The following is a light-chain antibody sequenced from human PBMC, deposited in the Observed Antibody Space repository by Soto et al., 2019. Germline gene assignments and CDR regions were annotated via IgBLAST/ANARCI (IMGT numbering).Light chain of an antibody. Sequence: EIVLTQSPGTLSLSPGERATLSCRASQIISSSYLAWYQQKPGRAPRLLIFGASNRATGIPDMCSGGGSGTYFTLTISRLEPEYFAFYYCHQYGSSPPWTFGQGTKVEVK. J-gene: IGKJ1*01. CDR2: GAS. V-gene: IGKV3-20*01. CDR1: QIISSSY. CDR3: HQYGSSPPWT.